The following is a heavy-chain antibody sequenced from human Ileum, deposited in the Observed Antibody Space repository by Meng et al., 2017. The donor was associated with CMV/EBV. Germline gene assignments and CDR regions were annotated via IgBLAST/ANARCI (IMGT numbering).Heavy chain of an antibody. CDR3: ARDRSYGSGNNWFDP. D-gene: IGHD3-10*01. CDR1: GSIRSGGYY. J-gene: IGHJ5*02. Sequence: GSIRSGGYYWSWIRQHPGKGLEWIGYIYYSGSTYYNPSLKSRVTISVDTSKNQFSLKLSSVTAADTAVYYCARDRSYGSGNNWFDPWGQGTLVTVSS. CDR2: IYYSGST. V-gene: IGHV4-31*02.